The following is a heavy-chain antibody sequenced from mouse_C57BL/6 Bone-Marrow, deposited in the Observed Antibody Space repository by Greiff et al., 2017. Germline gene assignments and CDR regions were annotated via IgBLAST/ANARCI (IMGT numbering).Heavy chain of an antibody. Sequence: EVMLVESGGGLVQPGGSMKLSCAASGFTFSDAWMDWVRQSPEKGLEWVAEIRNKANNHATYYAVSVKGRFTISRDDSQRSVYLQMNSLRAEDTGIYYCTLLTGGGSSYWGQGTTLTVSS. D-gene: IGHD4-1*01. CDR2: IRNKANNHAT. J-gene: IGHJ2*01. V-gene: IGHV6-6*01. CDR3: TLLTGGGSSY. CDR1: GFTFSDAW.